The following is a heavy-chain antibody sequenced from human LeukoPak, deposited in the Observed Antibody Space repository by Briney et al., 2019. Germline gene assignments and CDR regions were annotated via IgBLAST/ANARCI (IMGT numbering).Heavy chain of an antibody. CDR1: GFTFSSYA. Sequence: YPGGSLRLSCAASGFTFSSYAMSWVRQAPGKGLEWVSAISGSGDSTYYGDSVKGRFTISRDNSKNTLYLQMNSLRSEDTAVYYCARNTETAIPLPYYFDYWGQGTLVTVSS. CDR3: ARNTETAIPLPYYFDY. CDR2: ISGSGDST. V-gene: IGHV3-23*01. J-gene: IGHJ4*02. D-gene: IGHD2-21*02.